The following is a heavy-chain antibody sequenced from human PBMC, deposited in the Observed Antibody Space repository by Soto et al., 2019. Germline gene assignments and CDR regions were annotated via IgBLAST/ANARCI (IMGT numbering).Heavy chain of an antibody. CDR3: AGTREYYFDY. CDR1: GSTFTSYG. V-gene: IGHV1-18*04. D-gene: IGHD1-1*01. CDR2: ISAYNGNT. J-gene: IGHJ4*02. Sequence: QVQRVQAGAEVKKPGASAKVPCKASGSTFTSYGISWVRQAPEQGLEWMGWISAYNGNTNYAQKLQGRVTMTTDTSTSTAYMELRSLRSDDTAVYYCAGTREYYFDYWGQGTLVTVSS.